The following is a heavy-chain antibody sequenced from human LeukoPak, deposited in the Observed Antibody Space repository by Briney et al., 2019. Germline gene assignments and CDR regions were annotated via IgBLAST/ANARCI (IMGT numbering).Heavy chain of an antibody. V-gene: IGHV1-18*01. D-gene: IGHD3-22*01. CDR2: ISACNGNT. J-gene: IGHJ4*02. CDR3: ARDLLAYDSSGYYPYYFDY. CDR1: GYTFTSYG. Sequence: ASVKVSHKASGYTFTSYGISWVRQAPGQGLEWMGWISACNGNTNYAQKLQGRVTMTTDTSTSTAYMELRSLRSDDTAVYYCARDLLAYDSSGYYPYYFDYWGQGTLVTVSS.